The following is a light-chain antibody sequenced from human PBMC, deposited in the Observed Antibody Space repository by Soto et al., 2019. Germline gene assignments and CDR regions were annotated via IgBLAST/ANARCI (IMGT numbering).Light chain of an antibody. CDR2: GNT. Sequence: QSALTQPPSVSGAPGQRVTISCTGSSSNIGADYHVHWYQQLPGTAPKLLIYGNTNRPSGVPDRFSGSKSGTSASLVITGLQAEDEADYYCQSYDSSLSLVVFGGGTKLTVL. CDR3: QSYDSSLSLVV. CDR1: SSNIGADYH. V-gene: IGLV1-40*01. J-gene: IGLJ2*01.